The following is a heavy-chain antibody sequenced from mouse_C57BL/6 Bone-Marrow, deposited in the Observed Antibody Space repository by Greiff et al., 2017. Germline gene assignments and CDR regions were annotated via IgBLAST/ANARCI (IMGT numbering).Heavy chain of an antibody. CDR1: GYTFTNYW. Sequence: VQLQQSGAELVRPGTSVKMSCKASGYTFTNYWIGWVKQRPGHGLEWIGDIYPGGGYTNYNEKFKGKATLTADKSSSTAYMQISSLTSEDSAIYYCARYDYDANYFDYWGQGTTLTVSS. V-gene: IGHV1-63*01. CDR3: ARYDYDANYFDY. D-gene: IGHD2-4*01. CDR2: IYPGGGYT. J-gene: IGHJ2*01.